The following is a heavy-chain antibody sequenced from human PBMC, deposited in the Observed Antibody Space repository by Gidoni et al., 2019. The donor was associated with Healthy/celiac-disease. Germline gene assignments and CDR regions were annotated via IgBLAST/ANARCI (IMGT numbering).Heavy chain of an antibody. CDR2: ISYDASNK. D-gene: IGHD3-3*01. V-gene: IGHV3-30*04. Sequence: QVQLVESGGGVVQPGRSLRRSCAASGFTFSRYAMHWVRQAPGKGLEWVAVISYDASNKHYADSVKGRFTISRDNSKNTLYLQMNSLRAEDTAVYYCAKGGDVLRFLSGFDYWGQGTLVTVSS. CDR1: GFTFSRYA. CDR3: AKGGDVLRFLSGFDY. J-gene: IGHJ4*02.